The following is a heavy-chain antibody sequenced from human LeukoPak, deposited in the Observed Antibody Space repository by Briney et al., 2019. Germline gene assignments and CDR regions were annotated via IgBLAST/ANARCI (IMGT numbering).Heavy chain of an antibody. D-gene: IGHD4-17*01. CDR1: GFTVSSNY. Sequence: GGSLRLSCAASGFTVSSNYMTWVRQAPGKGLEWVSVIYSGGSTYYADSVKGRLTISRDNSKNTLYLQMNSLRAEDTAVYYCARETFDYCDSDYFDYWGQGTLVTVSS. CDR3: ARETFDYCDSDYFDY. V-gene: IGHV3-66*01. J-gene: IGHJ4*02. CDR2: IYSGGST.